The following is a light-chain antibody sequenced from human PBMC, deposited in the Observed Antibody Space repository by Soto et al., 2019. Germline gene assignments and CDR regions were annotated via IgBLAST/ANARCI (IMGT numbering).Light chain of an antibody. CDR2: GAS. J-gene: IGKJ4*01. CDR1: QSVSSSY. V-gene: IGKV3-20*01. CDR3: QQYGSSRLT. Sequence: EIVLTQSPATLSLSPGERATLSCRASQSVSSSYLAWYQQKPGQAPRLLIYGASSRATGIPDRFSGSGSGTDFTLTISRLEPEDFAVYYCQQYGSSRLTFGGGTKV.